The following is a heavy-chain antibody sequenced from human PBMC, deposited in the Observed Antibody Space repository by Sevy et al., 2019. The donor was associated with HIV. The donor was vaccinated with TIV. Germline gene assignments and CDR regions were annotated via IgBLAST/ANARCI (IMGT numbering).Heavy chain of an antibody. D-gene: IGHD3-9*01. V-gene: IGHV3-30*02. Sequence: GGSLRLSCAASGFTFSSYGMHWVRQAPGKGLEWVAFIWYDGSDTYYADSVKGRFNISRDNSKNTLYLQMNGLRTEDTAIYYCASDILTGSDFWGQGTLVTVSS. CDR2: IWYDGSDT. J-gene: IGHJ4*02. CDR3: ASDILTGSDF. CDR1: GFTFSSYG.